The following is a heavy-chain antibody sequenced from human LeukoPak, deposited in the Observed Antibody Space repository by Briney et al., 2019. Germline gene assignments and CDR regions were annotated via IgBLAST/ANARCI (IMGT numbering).Heavy chain of an antibody. J-gene: IGHJ4*02. CDR3: AKAPVTTCRGAYCYPFDY. V-gene: IGHV3-23*01. D-gene: IGHD2-21*01. CDR2: ISDSGNT. CDR1: GFTLSSYA. Sequence: PGGSLRLSGAASGFTLSSYAMSWVRQAPGKGLEWVSAISDSGNTYHADSVKGRFTISRDSSKNTLFLQMNRLRPEDAAVYYCAKAPVTTCRGAYCYPFDYWGQGTLVTVSS.